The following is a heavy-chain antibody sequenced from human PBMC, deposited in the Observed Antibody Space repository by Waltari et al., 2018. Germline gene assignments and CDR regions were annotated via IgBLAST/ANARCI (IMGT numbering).Heavy chain of an antibody. CDR3: ARNSGWYDGY. D-gene: IGHD6-19*01. V-gene: IGHV1-8*01. CDR2: ENPNRSNT. J-gene: IGHJ4*02. Sequence: QVQLVQSGAEVKKPGASVKVSCKASGHTFTRYDINWVRQATGQGLEWMGWENPNRSNTGYAQKCQGRVTMTRNTCISTAYMELSSLRSEDTDVYYCARNSGWYDGYWGQGNLVTVSS. CDR1: GHTFTRYD.